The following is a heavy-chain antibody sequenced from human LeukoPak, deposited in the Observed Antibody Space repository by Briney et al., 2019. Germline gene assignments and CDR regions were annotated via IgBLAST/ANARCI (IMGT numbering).Heavy chain of an antibody. Sequence: SETLSLTCTVSGGSISSYYWSWIRQPPGKGLEWIGYIYYSGSTNYNPSLKSRVTISVDTSKTQFSLKLSSVAAADTAVYYCARLYFDWPDWYFDLWGRGTLVTVSS. D-gene: IGHD3-9*01. CDR1: GGSISSYY. V-gene: IGHV4-59*01. J-gene: IGHJ2*01. CDR2: IYYSGST. CDR3: ARLYFDWPDWYFDL.